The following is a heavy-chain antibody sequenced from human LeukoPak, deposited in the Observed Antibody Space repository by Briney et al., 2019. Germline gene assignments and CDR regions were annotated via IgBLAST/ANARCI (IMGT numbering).Heavy chain of an antibody. V-gene: IGHV3-53*01. Sequence: GGSLRLSCAASGFTVSSNYMSWVRRAPGKGLEWVSVIYRGGSTYYADSVKGRFTISRDNAKNSLYLQMNSLRAEDTAVYYCARDKYCTGRDCYGGSKFDYWGQGTLVTVSS. CDR2: IYRGGST. CDR3: ARDKYCTGRDCYGGSKFDY. D-gene: IGHD2-8*02. CDR1: GFTVSSNY. J-gene: IGHJ4*02.